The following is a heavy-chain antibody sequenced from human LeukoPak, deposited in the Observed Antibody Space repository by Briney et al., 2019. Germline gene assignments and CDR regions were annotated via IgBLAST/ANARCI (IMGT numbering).Heavy chain of an antibody. D-gene: IGHD6-19*01. V-gene: IGHV1-18*01. CDR1: DYTFTSYG. Sequence: ASVKVSCKASDYTFTSYGISWVRQAPGQGLEWMGWISAYNGNTNYAQKLQGRVTMTTDTSTTTAYMELRSLRSDDTAVYYCARVDCSSGCLDYWGQGTLVTVSS. J-gene: IGHJ4*02. CDR3: ARVDCSSGCLDY. CDR2: ISAYNGNT.